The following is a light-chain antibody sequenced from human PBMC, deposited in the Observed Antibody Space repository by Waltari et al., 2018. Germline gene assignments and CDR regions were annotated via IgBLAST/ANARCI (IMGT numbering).Light chain of an antibody. CDR3: QQLHSPGYT. CDR2: SAS. CDR1: HGTSNY. V-gene: IGKV1-9*01. Sequence: IQLTQSPSSLSPSVGYRVTITSRASHGTSNYLAWYQQKPGKVPKLLIHSASPLQSGVPSRFSGSGSGTDFTLTISSLQPEDFATYYCQQLHSPGYTFGQGTKLEIK. J-gene: IGKJ2*01.